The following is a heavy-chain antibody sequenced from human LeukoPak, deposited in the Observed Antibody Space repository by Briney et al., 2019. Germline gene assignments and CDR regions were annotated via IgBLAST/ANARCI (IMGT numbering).Heavy chain of an antibody. Sequence: ASVTVSCKASGYIFTTYFIHWVRQAPGQGLEWMGWINTNNGDTNYVQKFQGRITMTRDTSISTAYMELTRLRSDDTAVYYCAREGGYDILTGYQDYWGQGTLVTVSS. V-gene: IGHV1-2*02. CDR1: GYIFTTYF. J-gene: IGHJ4*02. CDR2: INTNNGDT. D-gene: IGHD3-9*01. CDR3: AREGGYDILTGYQDY.